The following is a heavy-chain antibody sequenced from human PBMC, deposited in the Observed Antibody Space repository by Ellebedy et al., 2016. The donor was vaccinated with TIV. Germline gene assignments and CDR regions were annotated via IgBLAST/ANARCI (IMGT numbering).Heavy chain of an antibody. J-gene: IGHJ4*02. D-gene: IGHD4-23*01. CDR3: ARRGIRTGGNAVSDFDY. V-gene: IGHV4-31*03. Sequence: SETLSLTXTVSGDSISSGGYYWSWIRQHPGKGLEWIGYIYYSGTTYYNPSLKSRVTISVDTSENHFSLKLTSVTAADTAVYYCARRGIRTGGNAVSDFDYWGQGTLVTVSS. CDR2: IYYSGTT. CDR1: GDSISSGGYY.